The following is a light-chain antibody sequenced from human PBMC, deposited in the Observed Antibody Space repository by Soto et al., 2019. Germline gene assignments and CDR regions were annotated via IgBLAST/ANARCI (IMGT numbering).Light chain of an antibody. CDR2: DAS. Sequence: EIVLTQSPATLSLSPGERASLSCRAGQSVSSYLAWYQQKPGQAPRLLIYDASNRATGIPARFSGSGSGTDITLTISSLEPEDFAVYYCQQRSNWPALTFGGGTKVDIK. V-gene: IGKV3-11*01. J-gene: IGKJ4*01. CDR1: QSVSSY. CDR3: QQRSNWPALT.